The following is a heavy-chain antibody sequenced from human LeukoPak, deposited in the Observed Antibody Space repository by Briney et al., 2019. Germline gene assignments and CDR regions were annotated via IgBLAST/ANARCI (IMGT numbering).Heavy chain of an antibody. CDR1: SYTFTSFG. CDR3: ARDPGTHIVVVVAAFDY. CDR2: ISTYNGNT. Sequence: GASVKVSCKASSYTFTSFGITWVRQAPGQGLEWMGWISTYNGNTNYAQKLQGRVTMTTDTSTSTAYMELRSLRSDDTAVYYCARDPGTHIVVVVAAFDYWGQGTLVTVSS. V-gene: IGHV1-18*01. D-gene: IGHD2-15*01. J-gene: IGHJ4*02.